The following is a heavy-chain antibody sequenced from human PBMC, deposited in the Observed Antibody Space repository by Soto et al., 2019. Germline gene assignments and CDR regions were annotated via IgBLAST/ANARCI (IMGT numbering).Heavy chain of an antibody. CDR2: ISSNGGST. J-gene: IGHJ5*02. Sequence: EVQLVESGGGLVHPGGSLRLSCAASGFTFSSYAMHWVRQAPGKGLEYVSAISSNGGSTYYANSVKGRFTISRDNSKNTLYLQMGSLRAEDMAVYYCARALLLWFGDGWFDPWGQGTLVTVSS. D-gene: IGHD3-10*01. V-gene: IGHV3-64*01. CDR3: ARALLLWFGDGWFDP. CDR1: GFTFSSYA.